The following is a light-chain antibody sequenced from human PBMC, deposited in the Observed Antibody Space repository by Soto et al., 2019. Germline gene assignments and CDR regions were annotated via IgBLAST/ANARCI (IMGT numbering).Light chain of an antibody. CDR2: SAS. CDR1: QNIRDF. CDR3: QQTYSTPPT. V-gene: IGKV1-39*01. J-gene: IGKJ1*01. Sequence: DIQMTQSASSLSDSLVYRVAIPCRASQNIRDFLNWYQQKPGKAPELLIFSASSLQSGVPSRFSGSGSGTDFTLTIGSLQREDFATYFCQQTYSTPPTFGQGTRVEI.